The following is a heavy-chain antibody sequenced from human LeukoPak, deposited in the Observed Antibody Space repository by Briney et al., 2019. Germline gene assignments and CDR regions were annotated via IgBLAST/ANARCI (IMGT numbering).Heavy chain of an antibody. CDR1: GGSFSGYY. CDR3: AGEDYFDTSGYASWRFDI. V-gene: IGHV4-34*01. Sequence: SETLSLTCAVYGGSFSGYYWSWIRQPPGKGLEWIGEINHSGSTNYNPSLKSRVTISVDTSKNQFSLKLSSVTTADTAVYYCAGEDYFDTSGYASWRFDIWGQGTMVTVSS. D-gene: IGHD3-22*01. J-gene: IGHJ3*02. CDR2: INHSGST.